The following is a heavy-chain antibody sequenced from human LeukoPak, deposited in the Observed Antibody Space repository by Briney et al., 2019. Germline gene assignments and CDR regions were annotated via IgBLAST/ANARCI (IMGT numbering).Heavy chain of an antibody. Sequence: GGSLRFSCAASGFTVSSNYMSWVRQAPGKGLEWVSVIYSGGSTYYADSVKGRFTISRDNSENTLYLQVNSLRAEDTAVYYCARANIAAAGLFDYWGQGTLVTVSS. J-gene: IGHJ4*02. V-gene: IGHV3-66*01. CDR1: GFTVSSNY. D-gene: IGHD6-13*01. CDR3: ARANIAAAGLFDY. CDR2: IYSGGST.